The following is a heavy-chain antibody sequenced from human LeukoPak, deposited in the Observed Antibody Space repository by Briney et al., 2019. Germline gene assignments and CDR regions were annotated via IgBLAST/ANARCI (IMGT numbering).Heavy chain of an antibody. J-gene: IGHJ4*02. D-gene: IGHD6-13*01. CDR3: ARHPPRIAAAGLDY. CDR1: GYSFTSCW. CDR2: IYPGDSDT. Sequence: GASLQISCKGSGYSFTSCWIGWVRQMPGKGLEWMGIIYPGDSDTRYSPSFQGQVTISADKSISTAYLQWSSLKASDTAMYYCARHPPRIAAAGLDYWGQGTLVTVSS. V-gene: IGHV5-51*01.